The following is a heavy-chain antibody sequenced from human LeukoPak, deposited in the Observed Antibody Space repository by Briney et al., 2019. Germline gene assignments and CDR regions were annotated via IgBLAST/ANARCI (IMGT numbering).Heavy chain of an antibody. V-gene: IGHV3-23*01. D-gene: IGHD3-9*01. CDR1: GFTFSSYA. CDR2: ISGSGGST. Sequence: PGGSLRLSCAASGFTFSSYAMSWVRQAPGKGLEWVSAISGSGGSTYYADSVKGRFTISRDNSKNTLYLQMNSLRAEDTAVYYCAIGGSPYYDIFTGLTSTGNFDYWGQGTLVTVSS. CDR3: AIGGSPYYDIFTGLTSTGNFDY. J-gene: IGHJ4*02.